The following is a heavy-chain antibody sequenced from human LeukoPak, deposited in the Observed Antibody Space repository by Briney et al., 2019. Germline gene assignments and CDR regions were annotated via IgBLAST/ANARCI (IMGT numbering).Heavy chain of an antibody. V-gene: IGHV4-34*01. Sequence: SETLSLTCAVYGGSFSAYYWSWIPQPPGKGLEWIGEINHSGSTSYNPSLKCRLTISADTSMNQFSLKLSSVTAADTAVYYCARGFNGDYSYSYYYYYMDVWGKGTTVSVSS. CDR3: ARGFNGDYSYSYYYYYMDV. CDR2: INHSGST. J-gene: IGHJ6*03. CDR1: GGSFSAYY. D-gene: IGHD4-17*01.